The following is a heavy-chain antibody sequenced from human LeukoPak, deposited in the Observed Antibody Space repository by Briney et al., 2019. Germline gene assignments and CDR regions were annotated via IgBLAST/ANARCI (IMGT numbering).Heavy chain of an antibody. D-gene: IGHD5-18*01. CDR2: ISWNSGSI. Sequence: GGSLRLSCAASGFTFDDYAMHWVRQAPGKGLEWVSGISWNSGSIGYADSVKGRFTISRDNAKNSLYLQMNSLRAADTALYYCAKDSTAMVTSCDYWGQGTLVTVSS. J-gene: IGHJ4*02. V-gene: IGHV3-9*01. CDR1: GFTFDDYA. CDR3: AKDSTAMVTSCDY.